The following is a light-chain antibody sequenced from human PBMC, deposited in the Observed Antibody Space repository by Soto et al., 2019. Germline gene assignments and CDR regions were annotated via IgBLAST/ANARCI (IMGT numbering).Light chain of an antibody. V-gene: IGLV2-8*01. CDR1: SSDVGGYNF. CDR2: EVS. CDR3: NSYAGGDWV. Sequence: QSALTQPASVSGSPGQSITISCTGTSSDVGGYNFVSWYLQHPGKAPKLVIYEVSKRPSGVPDRFSGSKSGNTASLTVSGLQAEDEADYYCNSYAGGDWVFGVGTKLTVL. J-gene: IGLJ3*02.